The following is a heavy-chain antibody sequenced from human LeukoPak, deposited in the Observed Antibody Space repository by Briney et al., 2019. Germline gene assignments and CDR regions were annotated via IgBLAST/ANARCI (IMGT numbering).Heavy chain of an antibody. V-gene: IGHV1-18*01. D-gene: IGHD2/OR15-2a*01. Sequence: ASVKVSCQASGYTFINYGLTWVRQAPGQGLEWMGWVSAHNGDANYAQKFQGRVTMATDTSTTTAYMELGSLRSDDTAVYYCVRNSSSAANGFDIWGQGTMVT. CDR2: VSAHNGDA. CDR3: VRNSSSAANGFDI. J-gene: IGHJ3*02. CDR1: GYTFINYG.